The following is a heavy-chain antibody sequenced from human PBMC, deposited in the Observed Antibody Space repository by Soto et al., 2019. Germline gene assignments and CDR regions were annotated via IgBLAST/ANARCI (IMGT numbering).Heavy chain of an antibody. CDR1: GFTFSSYA. J-gene: IGHJ6*03. CDR2: ISGSGGST. V-gene: IGHV3-23*01. Sequence: GGSLRLSCAASGFTFSSYAMSWVRQAPGKGLEWVSAISGSGGSTYYADSVKGRFTISRDNSKNTLYLQMNSLRAEDTAVYYCARYGDYDSYYYYYMDVWGKGTTVTVSS. CDR3: ARYGDYDSYYYYYMDV. D-gene: IGHD4-17*01.